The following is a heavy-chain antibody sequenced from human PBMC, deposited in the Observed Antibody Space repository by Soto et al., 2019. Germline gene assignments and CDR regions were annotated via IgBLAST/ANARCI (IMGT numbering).Heavy chain of an antibody. Sequence: GGSLRLSCAASGFTFSSYAMSWVRQAPGKGLEWVSIISGSGGGTYYADSVKGRFTISRDNSKNTLYLQMNSLRAEDTAVYYCARDQDIVVVVAAGPYYYYGMDGWGQGTTVTVS. CDR2: ISGSGGGT. J-gene: IGHJ6*02. CDR3: ARDQDIVVVVAAGPYYYYGMDG. D-gene: IGHD2-15*01. CDR1: GFTFSSYA. V-gene: IGHV3-23*01.